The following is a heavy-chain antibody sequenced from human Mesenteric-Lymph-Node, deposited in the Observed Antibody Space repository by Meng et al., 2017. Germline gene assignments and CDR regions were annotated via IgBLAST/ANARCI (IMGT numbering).Heavy chain of an antibody. Sequence: SQTPSLTCAISGDSVSSNSAAWNWIRQSPTRGLEWPGRTYYRSKWYNDYAVSVKSRITINPDTSKNQLSLQLNSVTPEDTPVYYCAKANGNYDPHFDYWGQGTLVTVSS. D-gene: IGHD4-17*01. CDR2: TYYRSKWYN. J-gene: IGHJ4*02. V-gene: IGHV6-1*01. CDR1: GDSVSSNSAA. CDR3: AKANGNYDPHFDY.